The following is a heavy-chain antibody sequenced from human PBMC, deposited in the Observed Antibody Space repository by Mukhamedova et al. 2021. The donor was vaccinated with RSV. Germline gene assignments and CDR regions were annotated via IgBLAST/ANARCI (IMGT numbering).Heavy chain of an antibody. CDR3: TRDLWVRFLEPSWI. CDR2: IRSKAYGGTT. J-gene: IGHJ3*02. V-gene: IGHV3-49*02. Sequence: GKGLEWVGFIRSKAYGGTTEYAASVKGRFTISRDDSKSIAYLQMNSLKTEDTAVYYCTRDLWVRFLEPSWIWGQGTMVIVSS. D-gene: IGHD3-3*01.